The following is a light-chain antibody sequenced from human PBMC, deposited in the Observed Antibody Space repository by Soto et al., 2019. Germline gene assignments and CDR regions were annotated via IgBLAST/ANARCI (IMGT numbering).Light chain of an antibody. J-gene: IGLJ1*01. V-gene: IGLV2-14*01. Sequence: QSVLTQPASVSGSPGQSITISCTGASSDIGGYNYVSWYQQHPGKAPKLLIYDVSNRPSGVSNRFSGSKPGNTASLTISGLQAEDEADYYCSSYTSSSTYVFAAGTKVTV. CDR3: SSYTSSSTYV. CDR1: SSDIGGYNY. CDR2: DVS.